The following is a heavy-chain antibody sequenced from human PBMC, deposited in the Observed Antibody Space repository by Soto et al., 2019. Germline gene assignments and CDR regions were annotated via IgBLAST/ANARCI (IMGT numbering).Heavy chain of an antibody. CDR1: GFTFSRYA. CDR2: ISGSGGST. D-gene: IGHD3-22*01. V-gene: IGHV3-23*01. CDR3: AKEHPTLTRGYYYRGYYFDY. J-gene: IGHJ4*02. Sequence: EVQLLESGGGLVQPGGSLRLSCAASGFTFSRYAMSWVRQAPGKGLEWVSAISGSGGSTYYADSVKGRFTISRDNSKNTLYLQMNSLRAEDTAVYYCAKEHPTLTRGYYYRGYYFDYWGQGTLVTVSS.